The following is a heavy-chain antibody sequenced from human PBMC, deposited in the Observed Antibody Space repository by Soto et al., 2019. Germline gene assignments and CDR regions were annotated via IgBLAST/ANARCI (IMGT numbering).Heavy chain of an antibody. D-gene: IGHD3-22*01. J-gene: IGHJ6*02. Sequence: ASVKVSCKASGGTFSSYAISWVRQAPGQGLEWMGGIIPIFGTANYAQKFQGRVTITADESTSTAYMELSSLRSEDTAVYYCARLREKTYYYDSSGYPEPYYYYGMDVWGQGTTFTVSS. CDR2: IIPIFGTA. V-gene: IGHV1-69*13. CDR1: GGTFSSYA. CDR3: ARLREKTYYYDSSGYPEPYYYYGMDV.